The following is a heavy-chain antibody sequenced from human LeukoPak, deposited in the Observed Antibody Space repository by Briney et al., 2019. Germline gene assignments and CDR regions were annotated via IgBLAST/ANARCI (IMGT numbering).Heavy chain of an antibody. J-gene: IGHJ4*02. CDR3: ARDGRDASFDY. V-gene: IGHV4-59*01. CDR1: GGSISNKY. CDR2: IYYSGST. D-gene: IGHD3-16*01. Sequence: SETLSLTCTVSGGSISNKYWSWIRQPPGKGLEWIGYIYYSGSTNYNPSLKSRVTILVDTSKNQFSLKLSSVTAADTAVYYCARDGRDASFDYWGQGTLVTVSS.